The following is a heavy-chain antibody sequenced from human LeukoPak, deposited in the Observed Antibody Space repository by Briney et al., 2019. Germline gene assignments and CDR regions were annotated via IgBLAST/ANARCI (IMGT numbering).Heavy chain of an antibody. Sequence: ASVKVSCKASGYTFTGYYMHWVRQAPGQGLEWMGWINPNSGGTNYAQKFQGRVTMTRDTSISTAYMGLSRLRSDDTAVYYCARAGCSSTSCYPGGYYYYYMDVWGKGTTVTVSS. CDR3: ARAGCSSTSCYPGGYYYYYMDV. D-gene: IGHD2-2*01. CDR1: GYTFTGYY. J-gene: IGHJ6*03. CDR2: INPNSGGT. V-gene: IGHV1-2*02.